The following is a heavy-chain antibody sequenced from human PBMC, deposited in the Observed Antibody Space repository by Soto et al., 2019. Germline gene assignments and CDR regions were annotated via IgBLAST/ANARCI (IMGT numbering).Heavy chain of an antibody. J-gene: IGHJ4*02. CDR2: INAGNGNT. CDR1: GYTFTSYA. CDR3: ASEYEAQGYSSSWSSAFDY. V-gene: IGHV1-3*01. Sequence: ASVKVSCKASGYTFTSYAMHWVRQAPGQRLEWMGWINAGNGNTKYPQKFQGRVTITRDTSASTAYMELSSLRSEDTAVYYCASEYEAQGYSSSWSSAFDYWGQGTLVTVSS. D-gene: IGHD6-13*01.